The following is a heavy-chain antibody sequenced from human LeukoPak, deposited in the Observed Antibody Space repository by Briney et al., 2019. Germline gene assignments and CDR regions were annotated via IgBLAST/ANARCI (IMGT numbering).Heavy chain of an antibody. CDR1: GGSFSGCY. D-gene: IGHD3-16*02. V-gene: IGHV4-34*01. CDR3: ARLRVWYDYVWGSYRYSSYYFDY. J-gene: IGHJ4*02. CDR2: INHSGST. Sequence: SETLSLTCAVYGGSFSGCYWSWIRQPPGKGLEWIGEINHSGSTNYNPSLKSRVTISVDTSKNQFSLKLSSVTAADTAVYYCARLRVWYDYVWGSYRYSSYYFDYWGQGTLVTVSS.